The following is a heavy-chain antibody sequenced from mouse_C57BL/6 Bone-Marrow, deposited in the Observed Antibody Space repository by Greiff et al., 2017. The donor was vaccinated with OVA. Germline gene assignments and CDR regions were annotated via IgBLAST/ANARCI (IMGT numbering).Heavy chain of an antibody. CDR3: ARATTVVENCDY. Sequence: EVQLQQSGPELVKPGASVKISCKASGYTFTDYYMNWVKQSHGKSLEWIGDINPNNGGTSYNQKFKGKATLTVDKSSSTAYMELRSLTSEDSAVYDCARATTVVENCDYWGQGTTLTVSS. V-gene: IGHV1-26*01. CDR2: INPNNGGT. D-gene: IGHD1-1*01. J-gene: IGHJ2*01. CDR1: GYTFTDYY.